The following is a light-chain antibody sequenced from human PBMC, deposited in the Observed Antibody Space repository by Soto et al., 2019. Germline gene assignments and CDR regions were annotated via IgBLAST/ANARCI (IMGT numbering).Light chain of an antibody. V-gene: IGKV1-5*03. J-gene: IGKJ1*01. Sequence: DIQMTQSPSTLSGSVGDRVTITCRASQTISSWLAWYQQKPGKAPKLLIYKASTLKSGVPSRFSRSGSGTEFTLTISSVQPDDFASYYCQHYNSYSEACGQGTKVE. CDR3: QHYNSYSEA. CDR2: KAS. CDR1: QTISSW.